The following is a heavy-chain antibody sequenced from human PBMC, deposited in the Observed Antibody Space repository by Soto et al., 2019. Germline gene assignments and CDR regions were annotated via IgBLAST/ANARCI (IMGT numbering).Heavy chain of an antibody. CDR2: ISGSGDST. D-gene: IGHD4-17*01. CDR1: GFTFSSYA. V-gene: IGHV3-23*01. J-gene: IGHJ2*01. Sequence: EVQLLESGGGLVQPGGSLRLSCAASGFTFSSYAMSWVLQAPGKGLEWVSAISGSGDSTYYADSVKGRFTISRDNSKNSQYLQMNSLRAEDTAVYYCAKRTVGWYFDLWGRGTLVTVSS. CDR3: AKRTVGWYFDL.